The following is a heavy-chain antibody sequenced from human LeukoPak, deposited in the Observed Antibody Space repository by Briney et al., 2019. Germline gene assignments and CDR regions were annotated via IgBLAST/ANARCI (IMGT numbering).Heavy chain of an antibody. J-gene: IGHJ4*02. CDR1: GGSISTYY. D-gene: IGHD3-22*01. V-gene: IGHV4-59*13. CDR3: ARRFMIVERGIDS. Sequence: SETLSLTCTVSGGSISTYYWTWIRQPPGKGLEWIGYIYNTATTNYNPSLKTDSRTNYNASLRSRVTMSLDTSKNQVSLKLNSVTAADTAVYYCARRFMIVERGIDSWGQGTLVTVSS. CDR2: IYNTATTNYNPSLKTDSRT.